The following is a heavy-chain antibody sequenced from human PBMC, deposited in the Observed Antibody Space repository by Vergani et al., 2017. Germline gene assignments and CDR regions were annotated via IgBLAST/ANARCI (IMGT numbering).Heavy chain of an antibody. CDR1: GYTFTSYY. D-gene: IGHD2-8*01. V-gene: IGHV1-46*01. CDR2: INPSCGST. Sequence: QVQLVQSGAEVKKPGASVKVSCKASGYTFTSYYMHWVRQAPGQGLEWMGIINPSCGSTSYAQKFQGRVTITADESTSTAYMELSSLRSEDTAVYYCARAGGGYCTNGVCHYNWFDPWGQGTLVTVSS. J-gene: IGHJ5*02. CDR3: ARAGGGYCTNGVCHYNWFDP.